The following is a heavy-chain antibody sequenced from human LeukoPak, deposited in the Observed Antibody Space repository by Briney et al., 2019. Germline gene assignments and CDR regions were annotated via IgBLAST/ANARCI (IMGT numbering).Heavy chain of an antibody. V-gene: IGHV3-53*04. Sequence: PGGSLNFSVQASGSTASSTYMGWFRQAPGKGLEWVSVIYRGGSTYYADSVKGRFTISRHNSKNTLYLQMNSLRAEDTAMYYCARESGLLGDYWGQGTLVTVSS. CDR1: GSTASSTY. D-gene: IGHD3-22*01. CDR2: IYRGGST. J-gene: IGHJ4*02. CDR3: ARESGLLGDY.